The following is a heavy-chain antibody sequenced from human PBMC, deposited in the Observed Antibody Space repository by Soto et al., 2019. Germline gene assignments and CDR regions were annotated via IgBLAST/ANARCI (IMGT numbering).Heavy chain of an antibody. D-gene: IGHD3-10*01. Sequence: VGSLRLSCASSVCTFSDYGMSCVRHSPGKGLEWVSAISGSGSTFYADSVKGRFTISRDSSKNTLYLQMNSLRADDTAVYYCARDRVRGALKQYGMEVWGQGTTVTVSS. J-gene: IGHJ6*02. V-gene: IGHV3-23*01. CDR3: ARDRVRGALKQYGMEV. CDR1: VCTFSDYG. CDR2: ISGSGST.